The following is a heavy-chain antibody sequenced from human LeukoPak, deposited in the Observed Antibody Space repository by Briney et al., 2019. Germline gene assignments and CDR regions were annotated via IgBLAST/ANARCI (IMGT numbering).Heavy chain of an antibody. CDR3: ARRAMVRGVILFHY. CDR2: IYYSGST. Sequence: SETLSLTCTVSGGSISSSSYYWGWIRQPPGKGLEWIGSIYYSGSTYYNPSLKSRVTISVDTSKNQFSLKLSSVTAADTAVYYCARRAMVRGVILFHYWGQGTLVTVSS. D-gene: IGHD3-10*01. CDR1: GGSISSSSYY. V-gene: IGHV4-39*01. J-gene: IGHJ4*02.